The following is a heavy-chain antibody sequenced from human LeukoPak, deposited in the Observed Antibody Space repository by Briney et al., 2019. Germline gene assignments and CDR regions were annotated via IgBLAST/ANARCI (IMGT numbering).Heavy chain of an antibody. Sequence: ASVKVSCKASGYTFTSYYMHWVRHAPGQGLEWMGIINPSGGSTRNAQKYQGRVTMTRDTSTSTVYMELSSLRSEDTAVYYCARYGDLPFDHWGQGTLVTVSS. CDR2: INPSGGST. D-gene: IGHD4-17*01. J-gene: IGHJ4*02. CDR3: ARYGDLPFDH. CDR1: GYTFTSYY. V-gene: IGHV1-46*03.